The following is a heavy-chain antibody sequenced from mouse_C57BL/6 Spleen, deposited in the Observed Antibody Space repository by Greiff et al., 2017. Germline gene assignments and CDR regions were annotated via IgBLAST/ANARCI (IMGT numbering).Heavy chain of an antibody. CDR1: GYTFTSYW. Sequence: QVHVKQPGAELVKPGASVKLSCKASGYTFTSYWMHWVKQRPGQGLEWIGMIHPNSGSTNYNEKFKSKATLTVDKSSSTAYMQLSSLTSEDSAVYYCARDDYYGSSYDWYFDVWGTGTTVTVSS. V-gene: IGHV1-64*01. D-gene: IGHD1-1*01. CDR3: ARDDYYGSSYDWYFDV. CDR2: IHPNSGST. J-gene: IGHJ1*03.